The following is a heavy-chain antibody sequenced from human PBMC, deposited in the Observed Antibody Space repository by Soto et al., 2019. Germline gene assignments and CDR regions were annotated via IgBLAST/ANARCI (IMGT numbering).Heavy chain of an antibody. CDR2: IYYNGNI. CDR1: GGSITSYY. J-gene: IGHJ4*02. Sequence: QVQLQESGPGLVKPLETLSLTCTVHGGSITSYYWSWVRLPPGKGLEWIGYIYYNGNINYNPSLQSRLTISLDTSKNPFSLRLSSVTAADTAVYYCATGRVYFGSEYWGQGTLVTVSS. V-gene: IGHV4-59*01. CDR3: ATGRVYFGSEY. D-gene: IGHD3-10*01.